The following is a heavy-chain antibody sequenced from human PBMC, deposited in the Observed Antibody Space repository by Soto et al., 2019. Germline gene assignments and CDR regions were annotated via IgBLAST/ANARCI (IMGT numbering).Heavy chain of an antibody. Sequence: ASVKVSCKASGYTFTSYGISWVRQAPGQGLEWMGWISAYNGNTNYVQKLQGRVTMTTDTSTSTAYMELRSLRSDDTAMYYCARTVGATYAFDIWGQGTMVTVSS. CDR2: ISAYNGNT. V-gene: IGHV1-18*01. D-gene: IGHD1-26*01. CDR3: ARTVGATYAFDI. CDR1: GYTFTSYG. J-gene: IGHJ3*02.